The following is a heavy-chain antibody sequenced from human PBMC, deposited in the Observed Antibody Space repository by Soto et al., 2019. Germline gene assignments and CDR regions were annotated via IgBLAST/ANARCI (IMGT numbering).Heavy chain of an antibody. Sequence: ASVKVSCKASGYTFTSYGISWVRQAPGQGLEWMGWISAYNGNTNYAQKLQGRVTMTTDTSTSTAYMELRSLRSDDTAVYYCARLRYYYGSQGFDPWGQGTLVTVSS. CDR2: ISAYNGNT. D-gene: IGHD3-10*01. CDR3: ARLRYYYGSQGFDP. V-gene: IGHV1-18*01. CDR1: GYTFTSYG. J-gene: IGHJ5*02.